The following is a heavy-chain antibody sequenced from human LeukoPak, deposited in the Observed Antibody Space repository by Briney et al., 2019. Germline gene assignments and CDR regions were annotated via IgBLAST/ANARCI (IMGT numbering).Heavy chain of an antibody. V-gene: IGHV4-34*01. CDR1: GGSFSGYY. Sequence: SETLSLTCAVYGGSFSGYYWSWIRQPPGKGLEWIGEINHSGSTNYNPSLKSRVTISVDTSKNQSSLKLSSVTAADTAVYYCARGRWRMDVWGQGTTVTVSS. D-gene: IGHD5-24*01. CDR2: INHSGST. J-gene: IGHJ6*02. CDR3: ARGRWRMDV.